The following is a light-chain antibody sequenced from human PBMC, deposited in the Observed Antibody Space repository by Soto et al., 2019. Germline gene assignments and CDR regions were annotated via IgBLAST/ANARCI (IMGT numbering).Light chain of an antibody. Sequence: QSVLTQPPSVSGAPGQRVPISCTGSSTNIGAGYDVHWYQQLPGTAPKLLIYGDSNRPSGVPDRFSGSKSGTSASLPITGLQAEDEAYYYCQSYDSSLSGVVFGGGTKLTVL. J-gene: IGLJ2*01. CDR1: STNIGAGYD. V-gene: IGLV1-40*01. CDR2: GDS. CDR3: QSYDSSLSGVV.